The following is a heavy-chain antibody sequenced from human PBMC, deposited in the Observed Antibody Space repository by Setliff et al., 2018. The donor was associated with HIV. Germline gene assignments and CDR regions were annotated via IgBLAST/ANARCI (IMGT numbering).Heavy chain of an antibody. Sequence: KPSETLSLTCTVSGDSVISSRFHWGWLRQPPGKGLEWIAITHSSGNSYYNPSLEGRVTIAVDMSKSQVSLNLTSVTAADTAVYYCARQAGTYWGFVYYMDVCGKGTTVTVSS. CDR3: ARQAGTYWGFVYYMDV. V-gene: IGHV4-39*01. J-gene: IGHJ6*03. CDR2: THSSGNS. D-gene: IGHD7-27*01. CDR1: GDSVISSRFH.